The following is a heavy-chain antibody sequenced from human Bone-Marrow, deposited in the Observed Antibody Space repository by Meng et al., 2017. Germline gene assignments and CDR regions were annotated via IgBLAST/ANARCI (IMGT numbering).Heavy chain of an antibody. Sequence: GESLKISCAASGFTFSDYWMLWIRQVPGKGLVWVSRINGDGSITDYADSVKGRFTISRDISKNTLYLQMDGLRAEDTAVYYCVREQYTLWGQGTLVTVSS. J-gene: IGHJ4*02. CDR1: GFTFSDYW. D-gene: IGHD4-11*01. V-gene: IGHV3-74*01. CDR2: INGDGSIT. CDR3: VREQYTL.